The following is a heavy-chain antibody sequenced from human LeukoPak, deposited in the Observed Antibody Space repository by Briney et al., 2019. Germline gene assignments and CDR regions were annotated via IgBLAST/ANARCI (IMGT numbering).Heavy chain of an antibody. J-gene: IGHJ6*03. Sequence: ASVKVSCKASGYTFTGYYMHWVRQAPGQGLEWMGWINPNHGDTNYAQKFQDRVSMTRDTSISTAYMELSRLRSDDTAVYYCARDANSVPYYMDVWGKGTTVTISS. CDR3: ARDANSVPYYMDV. CDR2: INPNHGDT. CDR1: GYTFTGYY. D-gene: IGHD3-10*01. V-gene: IGHV1-2*02.